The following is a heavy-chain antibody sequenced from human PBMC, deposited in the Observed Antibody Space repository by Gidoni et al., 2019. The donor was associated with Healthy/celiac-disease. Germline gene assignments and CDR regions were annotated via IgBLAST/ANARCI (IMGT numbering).Heavy chain of an antibody. CDR3: AKDDPYYYDSSGSSDPDY. CDR2: IRGSGGST. Sequence: EVQLLESGGGFVQPGGSLRLSCAASGFTFSSYAMSWVRQAPGKGLEWGSAIRGSGGSTYYADSVKGRFTISRDKSKNTLYLQMNSLRAEDTAVYYCAKDDPYYYDSSGSSDPDYWGQGTLVTVSS. J-gene: IGHJ4*02. CDR1: GFTFSSYA. V-gene: IGHV3-23*01. D-gene: IGHD3-22*01.